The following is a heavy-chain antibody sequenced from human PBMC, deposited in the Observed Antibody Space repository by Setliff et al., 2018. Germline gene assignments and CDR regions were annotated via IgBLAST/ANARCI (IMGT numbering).Heavy chain of an antibody. CDR1: GYAVTGYH. J-gene: IGHJ5*02. Sequence: ASVKVSCKASGYAVTGYHIHWVRQAPGQGPEWMGWINPNTGGTDYAQKFQGRVTMTRDTSITTAYMELSSLRSDDTAVYYCARVAIMGPPSWGQGTLVTVSS. D-gene: IGHD3-16*01. CDR3: ARVAIMGPPS. CDR2: INPNTGGT. V-gene: IGHV1-2*02.